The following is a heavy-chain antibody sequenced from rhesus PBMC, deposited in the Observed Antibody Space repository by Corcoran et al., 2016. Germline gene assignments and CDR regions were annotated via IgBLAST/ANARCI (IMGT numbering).Heavy chain of an antibody. CDR3: VREHDV. V-gene: IGHV4S9*01. CDR2: IYVGVGST. CDR1: GGFLSDSYF. J-gene: IGHJ5-1*01. Sequence: QVQLQESGPGLVKPSETLSLTCIVSGGFLSDSYFWNWVRQPPGKGLGWLGNIYVGVGSTFSNPSLKSRLTISKDTSKNQFFLKLNSVTAADTAFYFCVREHDVWGPGVLVTVSP.